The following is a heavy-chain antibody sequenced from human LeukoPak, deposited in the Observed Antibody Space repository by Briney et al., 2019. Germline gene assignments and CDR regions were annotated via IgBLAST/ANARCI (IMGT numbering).Heavy chain of an antibody. Sequence: GASVKVSCKASGYTFTSYGISWVRQAPGQGLEWMGWISAYNGNTNYAQKLQGRVTMTRDMSTSTVYMELSSLRSEDTAVYYCARDNSVGDTAWWFDPWGQGTLATVSS. CDR2: ISAYNGNT. V-gene: IGHV1-18*01. J-gene: IGHJ5*02. CDR1: GYTFTSYG. CDR3: ARDNSVGDTAWWFDP. D-gene: IGHD1-26*01.